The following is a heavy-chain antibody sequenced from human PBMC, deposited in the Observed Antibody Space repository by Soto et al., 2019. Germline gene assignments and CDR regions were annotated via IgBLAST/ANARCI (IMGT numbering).Heavy chain of an antibody. D-gene: IGHD6-13*01. CDR1: GFTVSSNY. V-gene: IGHV3-53*01. CDR2: IYSGGST. J-gene: IGHJ4*02. Sequence: GGSLRLSCAASGFTVSSNYMSWVRQAPGKGLEWVSVIYSGGSTYYADSVKGRFTISRDNSKNTLYLQMNSLRAEDTAVYYCARTLSWSIAAAGYHWGFYFDYWGQGTLVTVSS. CDR3: ARTLSWSIAAAGYHWGFYFDY.